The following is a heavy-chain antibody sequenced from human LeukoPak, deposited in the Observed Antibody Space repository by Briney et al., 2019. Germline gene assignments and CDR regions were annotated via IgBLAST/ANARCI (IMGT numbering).Heavy chain of an antibody. CDR3: AREGVANGMDV. V-gene: IGHV3-9*01. D-gene: IGHD5-12*01. J-gene: IGHJ6*02. CDR2: ISWNSGSI. Sequence: GGSLRLSCAASGFTFDDYAMHWVRQAPGKGLEWVSGISWNSGSIGYADSVKGRFTISRDNAKNSLYLQMNSLRAEDTAVFYCAREGVANGMDVWGQGTTVTVSS. CDR1: GFTFDDYA.